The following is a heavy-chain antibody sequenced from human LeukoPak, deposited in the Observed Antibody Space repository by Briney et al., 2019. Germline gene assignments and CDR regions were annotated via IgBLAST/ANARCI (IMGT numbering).Heavy chain of an antibody. CDR3: AKLRGAAINAWYFDY. J-gene: IGHJ4*02. Sequence: PGGSLRLSCAASGFTFDDYAMHWVRQAPGKGLEWVSTISGSGGSTYYADSVKGRFTISRDNSKNTLYLQMNSLRAEDTAVYYCAKLRGAAINAWYFDYWGQGTLVTVSS. CDR1: GFTFDDYA. V-gene: IGHV3-23*01. D-gene: IGHD5-12*01. CDR2: ISGSGGST.